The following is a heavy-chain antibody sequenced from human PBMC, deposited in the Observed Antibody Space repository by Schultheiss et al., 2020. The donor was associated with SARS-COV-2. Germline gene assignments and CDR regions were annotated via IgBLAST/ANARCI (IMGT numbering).Heavy chain of an antibody. CDR1: GFTVSAAY. CDR3: AKMNSFRLWGALDY. Sequence: GGSLRLSCAASGFTVSAAYMSWVRQAPGKGLEWVSVIYSGGRTYYADSVKGRFTIARDNAKNSLYLQMNRLRAEDTATYFCAKMNSFRLWGALDYWGQGTLVTVSS. CDR2: IYSGGRT. V-gene: IGHV3-53*01. J-gene: IGHJ4*02. D-gene: IGHD4/OR15-4a*01.